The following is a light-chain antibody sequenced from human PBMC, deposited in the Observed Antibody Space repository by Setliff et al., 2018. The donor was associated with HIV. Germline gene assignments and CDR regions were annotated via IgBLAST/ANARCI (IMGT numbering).Light chain of an antibody. CDR2: EVS. CDR3: SSYTSSNTFYV. CDR1: SSDVGGYNY. V-gene: IGLV2-14*01. Sequence: QSALAQPASVSGSPGQSITISCTGTSSDVGGYNYVSWYQQHPGKAPKLIIYEVSNRPSGVSNRFSGSKSGNTASLTISGLQAEDEADYYCSSYTSSNTFYVFGTGTKGTV. J-gene: IGLJ1*01.